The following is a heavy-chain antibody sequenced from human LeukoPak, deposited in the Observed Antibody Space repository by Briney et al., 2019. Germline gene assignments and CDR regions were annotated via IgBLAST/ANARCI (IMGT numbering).Heavy chain of an antibody. J-gene: IGHJ4*02. CDR2: ISYDGSNK. CDR1: GFTFDDYA. CDR3: AKGSDYPDN. V-gene: IGHV3-30*18. Sequence: GRSLRLSCAASGFTFDDYAMFWVRQAPGKGLEWVAVISYDGSNKYYADSVKGRFTISRDNSKNTLYLQMNSLRAEGTCVYYCAKGSDYPDNWGQGTLVTVSS.